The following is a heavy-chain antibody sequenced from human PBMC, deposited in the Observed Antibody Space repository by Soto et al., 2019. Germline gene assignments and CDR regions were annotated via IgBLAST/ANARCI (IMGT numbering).Heavy chain of an antibody. Sequence: PRLSCAASGFTFSSYGMHWVRQAPGKGLDWVAVISYDGSNKYYADSVKGRFTISRDNSKNTLYLQMNSLRAEDTAVYYCANTGYKGFNYGDYVLPWLIYYYGMDVWGQGTTVPVS. J-gene: IGHJ6*02. CDR1: GFTFSSYG. CDR3: ANTGYKGFNYGDYVLPWLIYYYGMDV. CDR2: ISYDGSNK. D-gene: IGHD4-17*01. V-gene: IGHV3-30*18.